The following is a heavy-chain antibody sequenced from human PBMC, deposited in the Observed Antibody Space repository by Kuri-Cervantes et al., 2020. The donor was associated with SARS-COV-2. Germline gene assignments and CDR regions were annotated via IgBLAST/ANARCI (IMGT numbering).Heavy chain of an antibody. CDR3: ARVTVTMIVGGYWFDL. D-gene: IGHD3-22*01. Sequence: GGSLRLSCAASGFTVSSNYMSWVRQAPGKGLEWVSVIYSGGSTYYADSVKGRFTIARDISKNTLYLQLNSLKNEDTAVYYCARVTVTMIVGGYWFDLWGQGTLVTVSS. J-gene: IGHJ5*02. V-gene: IGHV3-53*01. CDR2: IYSGGST. CDR1: GFTVSSNY.